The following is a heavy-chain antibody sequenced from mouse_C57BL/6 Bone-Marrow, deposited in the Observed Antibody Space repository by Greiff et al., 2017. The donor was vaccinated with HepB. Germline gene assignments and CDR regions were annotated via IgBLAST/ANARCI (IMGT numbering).Heavy chain of an antibody. V-gene: IGHV1-22*01. CDR2: INPNNGGT. CDR1: GYTFTDYN. D-gene: IGHD1-1*01. Sequence: VQLQQSGPELVKPGASVKMSCKASGYTFTDYNMHWVKQSHGKSLEWIGYINPNNGGTSYNQKFKGKATLTVNKSSSTAYMELRSLTSEDSAVYYCARTTVVTYWDFDVWGTGTTVTVSS. J-gene: IGHJ1*03. CDR3: ARTTVVTYWDFDV.